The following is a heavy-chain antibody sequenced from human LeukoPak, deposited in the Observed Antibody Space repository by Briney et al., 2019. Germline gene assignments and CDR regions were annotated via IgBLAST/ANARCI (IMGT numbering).Heavy chain of an antibody. D-gene: IGHD4-17*01. CDR1: GGSISSYY. Sequence: SETLSLTCTVSGGSISSYYWSWIRQPPGKGMEWIGYIYYSGSTNYNPSLKSRVTIPVDASKNQFSLKLSSVTAADTAVYYCARAHYGDYGDYYFDYWGQGTLVTVSS. J-gene: IGHJ4*02. CDR3: ARAHYGDYGDYYFDY. V-gene: IGHV4-59*01. CDR2: IYYSGST.